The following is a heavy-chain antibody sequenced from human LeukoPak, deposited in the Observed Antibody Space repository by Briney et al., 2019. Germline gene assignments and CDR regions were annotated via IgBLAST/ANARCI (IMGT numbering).Heavy chain of an antibody. CDR3: ARDYSSSLYYFDY. J-gene: IGHJ4*02. D-gene: IGHD6-6*01. CDR2: ISYDGSNK. CDR1: GFTFSSYG. V-gene: IGHV3-33*01. Sequence: GRSLRLSCAASGFTFSSYGMHWVRQAPGKGLEWVAVISYDGSNKYYADCVKGRFTISRDNSKNTLYLQMNSLRAEDTAVYYCARDYSSSLYYFDYWGQGTLVTVSS.